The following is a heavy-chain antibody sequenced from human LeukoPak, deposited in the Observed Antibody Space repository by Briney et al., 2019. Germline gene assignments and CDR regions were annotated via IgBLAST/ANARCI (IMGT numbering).Heavy chain of an antibody. CDR1: GFTFSSYA. J-gene: IGHJ4*02. CDR2: ISGSGGST. D-gene: IGHD3-10*01. Sequence: GGSLRLSCAASGFTFSSYAMSWVRQAPGKGLEWVSAISGSGGSTYYADSVKGRFTISRDNSKSTLYLQMNSLRAEDTAVYYCAKYSGLGWSHFDYWGQGTLVTVSS. V-gene: IGHV3-23*01. CDR3: AKYSGLGWSHFDY.